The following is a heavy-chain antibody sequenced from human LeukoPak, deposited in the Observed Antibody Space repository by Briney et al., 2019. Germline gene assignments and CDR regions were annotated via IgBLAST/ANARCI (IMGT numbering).Heavy chain of an antibody. CDR3: ARDNGDYYGSESFDY. Sequence: ASVKVSCKPSGYSFSTYGMLWVRQASGQRLEWMGWINVGNGNTKYTQKFQGRVTLTRDTSASTAYMELSSLRSEDTAVYYCARDNGDYYGSESFDYWGQGTLVTVSS. CDR1: GYSFSTYG. CDR2: INVGNGNT. D-gene: IGHD3-10*01. J-gene: IGHJ4*02. V-gene: IGHV1-3*01.